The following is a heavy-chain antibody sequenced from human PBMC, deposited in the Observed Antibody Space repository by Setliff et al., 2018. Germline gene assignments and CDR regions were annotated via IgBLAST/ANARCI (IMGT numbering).Heavy chain of an antibody. CDR3: AGTYYNFWSALDYYYYGMDV. CDR2: INPSGGST. CDR1: GHTFTSYF. Sequence: ASVKVSCKASGHTFTSYFMQWVRQAPGQGLEWMGRINPSGGSTSYAQKFQGRVTMTRDTSTSTVYMELSSLRSEDTAVYYCAGTYYNFWSALDYYYYGMDVWGQGTTVTVSS. D-gene: IGHD3-3*01. J-gene: IGHJ6*02. V-gene: IGHV1-46*01.